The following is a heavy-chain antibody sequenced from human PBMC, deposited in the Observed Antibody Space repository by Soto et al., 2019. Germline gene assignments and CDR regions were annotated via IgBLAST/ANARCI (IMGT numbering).Heavy chain of an antibody. CDR1: GFTFSSYA. Sequence: GFLRLSFAASGFTFSSYAMSWVRRAPGKGLEWVSAISGSGGSTYYADSVKGRFTISRDNSKNTLYLQMNSLRAEDTAVYYCAKAFSSGYNFDYWGQGTLVTVSS. V-gene: IGHV3-23*01. CDR3: AKAFSSGYNFDY. J-gene: IGHJ4*02. D-gene: IGHD3-22*01. CDR2: ISGSGGST.